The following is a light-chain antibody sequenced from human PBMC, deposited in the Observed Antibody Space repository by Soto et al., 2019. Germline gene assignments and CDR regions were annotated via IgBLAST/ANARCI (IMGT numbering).Light chain of an antibody. CDR1: QGIRNF. V-gene: IGKV1-27*01. CDR3: QKYSSVIT. J-gene: IGKJ5*01. Sequence: DIQMTQSPSSLSASVGDRVTITCRASQGIRNFLAWYQQKPGKVPKLLISAASTLESGVPSRFSGSGSGTDFTLTSTSLQPEDVATYYCQKYSSVITFGQGTRLEIK. CDR2: AAS.